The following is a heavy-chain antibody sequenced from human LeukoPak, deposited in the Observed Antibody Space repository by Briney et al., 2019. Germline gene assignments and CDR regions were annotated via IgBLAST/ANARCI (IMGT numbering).Heavy chain of an antibody. CDR2: ISGYNGNT. V-gene: IGHV1-18*01. CDR1: GYTFTSYG. D-gene: IGHD5-18*01. CDR3: ARESKRGFSYGYSDY. Sequence: ASVKVSCKASGYTFTSYGISWVRQAPGQGLEWMGWISGYNGNTNYAQKLQGRVTMTTDTSTSTAYMELSRLRSDDTAVYYCARESKRGFSYGYSDYWGQGTLVTVSS. J-gene: IGHJ4*02.